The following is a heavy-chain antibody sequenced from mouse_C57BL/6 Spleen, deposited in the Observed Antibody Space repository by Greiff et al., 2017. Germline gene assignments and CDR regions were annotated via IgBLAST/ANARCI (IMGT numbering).Heavy chain of an antibody. J-gene: IGHJ4*01. CDR2: ISSGGSYT. D-gene: IGHD2-4*01. V-gene: IGHV5-6*01. Sequence: EVQGVESGGDLVKPGGSLKLSCAASGFTFSSYGMSWVRQTPDKRLEWVATISSGGSYTYYPDSVKGRFTISRDNAKKTLYLQMSSLKSEDTAMYYCARPYDYDGDYYAMDYWGQGTSVTVSS. CDR3: ARPYDYDGDYYAMDY. CDR1: GFTFSSYG.